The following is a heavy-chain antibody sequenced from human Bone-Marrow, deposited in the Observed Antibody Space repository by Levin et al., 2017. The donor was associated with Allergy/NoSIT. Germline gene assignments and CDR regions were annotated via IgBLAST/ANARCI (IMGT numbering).Heavy chain of an antibody. CDR1: GFTFSNYG. Sequence: GESLKISCEASGFTFSNYGMHWVRQTPGKGLEWVAVISYDGSGKYYVDSVKGRFTISRDNAQNTLYLQMNSLRPEDTAVYYCAKVPALYDYGSGNYFGRMDYSMDVWGQGTTVTVSS. V-gene: IGHV3-30*18. CDR3: AKVPALYDYGSGNYFGRMDYSMDV. D-gene: IGHD3-10*01. J-gene: IGHJ6*02. CDR2: ISYDGSGK.